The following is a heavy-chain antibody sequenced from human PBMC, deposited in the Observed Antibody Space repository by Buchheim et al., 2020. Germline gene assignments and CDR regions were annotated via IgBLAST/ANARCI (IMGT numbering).Heavy chain of an antibody. CDR1: GGSVSSGSYY. J-gene: IGHJ6*02. Sequence: QVQLQESGPGLVKPSETLSLTCTVSGGSVSSGSYYWSWIRQPPGKGLEWIGYIYYSGSTNYNPSLKSRVTISVDTSKNQFSLKLSSVTAADTAVYYCAREGGVLYSSGAPWSGMDVWGQGTT. CDR3: AREGGVLYSSGAPWSGMDV. V-gene: IGHV4-61*01. D-gene: IGHD6-19*01. CDR2: IYYSGST.